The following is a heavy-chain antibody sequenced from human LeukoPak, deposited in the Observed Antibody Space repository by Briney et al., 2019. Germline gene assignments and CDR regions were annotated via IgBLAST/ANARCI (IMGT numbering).Heavy chain of an antibody. J-gene: IGHJ4*02. CDR1: GYTFTSYG. D-gene: IGHD3-10*01. Sequence: ASVKVSCKSSGYTFTSYGVSWVRQAPGQGLEWMGWISPYNGNTSYAQKLQGRVTMTTDTSTRTAYMELRILRSDDTAVYYCARDLLEDYYGSGSYYTTFDYWGQGTLVTVSS. CDR3: ARDLLEDYYGSGSYYTTFDY. CDR2: ISPYNGNT. V-gene: IGHV1-18*01.